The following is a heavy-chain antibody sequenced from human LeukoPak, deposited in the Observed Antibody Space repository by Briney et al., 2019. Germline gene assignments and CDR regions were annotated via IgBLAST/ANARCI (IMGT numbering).Heavy chain of an antibody. V-gene: IGHV3-30*02. CDR1: GFTFSSYG. D-gene: IGHD1-26*01. CDR3: AKDQSGSYYASVGVALACGPDY. Sequence: GGSLRLSCAASGFTFSSYGMHWVRQAPGKGLEWVAFIRYDGSNKYYADSVKGRFTISRDSSKNTLYLQMNSLRAEDTAVYYCAKDQSGSYYASVGVALACGPDYWGQGTLVTVSS. J-gene: IGHJ4*02. CDR2: IRYDGSNK.